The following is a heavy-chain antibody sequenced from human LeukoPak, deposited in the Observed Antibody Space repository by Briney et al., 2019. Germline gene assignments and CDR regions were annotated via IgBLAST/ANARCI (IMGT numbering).Heavy chain of an antibody. CDR2: ISSSGTNI. J-gene: IGHJ6*03. CDR3: ARGGYSSSWYATSYYYYYYMDV. Sequence: GGSLRLSCAASGFTFSDYYMSWIRQAPGKGLEWVSYISSSGTNIYYADSVKGRFTISRDNAKNSLYLQMNSLRAEDTAVYYCARGGYSSSWYATSYYYYYYMDVWGKGTTVTISS. D-gene: IGHD6-13*01. CDR1: GFTFSDYY. V-gene: IGHV3-11*04.